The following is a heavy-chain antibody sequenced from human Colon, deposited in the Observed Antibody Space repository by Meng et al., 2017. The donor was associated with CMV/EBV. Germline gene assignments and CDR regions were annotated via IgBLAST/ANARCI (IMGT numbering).Heavy chain of an antibody. CDR3: ARFIGGWSMDV. CDR1: GFILSKYG. CDR2: SHSDFRET. J-gene: IGHJ6*02. V-gene: IGHV3-23*03. D-gene: IGHD6-19*01. Sequence: GESLKISCVASGFILSKYGWGMGWVRQAPGKGLEWVSLSHSDFRETHNADSVKGRFRMSRDDAKNTMTLQMDSLRAEDTATYHCARFIGGWSMDVWGQGSMVTVSS.